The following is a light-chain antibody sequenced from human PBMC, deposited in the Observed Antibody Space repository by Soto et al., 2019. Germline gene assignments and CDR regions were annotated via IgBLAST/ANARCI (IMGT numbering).Light chain of an antibody. Sequence: SYELTQPLSVSVAPGQTARITYGGNNIGSKNVHWYQQKPGQAPVLVIYRDRNRPSGIPERFSGSNSGNTATLTISRAQAGDEADYYCQVWDSSTAWVFGGGTKVTVL. CDR1: NIGSKN. V-gene: IGLV3-9*01. CDR2: RDR. CDR3: QVWDSSTAWV. J-gene: IGLJ3*02.